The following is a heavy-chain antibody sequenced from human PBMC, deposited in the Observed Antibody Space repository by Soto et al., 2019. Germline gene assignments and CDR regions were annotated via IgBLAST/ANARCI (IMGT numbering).Heavy chain of an antibody. Sequence: GGSLGLGCASCGVTFRNAGMNRVRQAPGKGLEWVGRIKSKTDGGTTDYAAPVKGRFTISRDDSKNTLYLQMNSLKTEDTAVYYCTTGEAYDSSDYYPNAFDIWGQGTMVTVSS. CDR1: GVTFRNAG. CDR2: IKSKTDGGTT. J-gene: IGHJ3*02. D-gene: IGHD3-22*01. V-gene: IGHV3-15*07. CDR3: TTGEAYDSSDYYPNAFDI.